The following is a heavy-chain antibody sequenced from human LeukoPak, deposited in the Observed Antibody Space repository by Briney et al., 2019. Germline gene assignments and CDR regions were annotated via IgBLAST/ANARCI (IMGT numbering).Heavy chain of an antibody. J-gene: IGHJ6*02. CDR1: GYTFTSYV. CDR3: ARENCYDSSGPMDV. D-gene: IGHD3-22*01. CDR2: ISAYNGST. Sequence: ASVKVSCKASGYTFTSYVISWVRQAPGQGLEWMGWISAYNGSTNYAQKLQGRVTMTTDTSTSTAYMELRSLRSDDTAVYYCARENCYDSSGPMDVWGQGTTVTVSS. V-gene: IGHV1-18*01.